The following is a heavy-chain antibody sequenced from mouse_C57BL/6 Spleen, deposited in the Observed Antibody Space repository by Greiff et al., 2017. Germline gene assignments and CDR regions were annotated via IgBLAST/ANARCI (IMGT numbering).Heavy chain of an antibody. CDR1: GFTFRDYG. J-gene: IGHJ1*03. V-gene: IGHV5-17*01. D-gene: IGHD2-5*01. Sequence: EVKLVQSGGGLVKPGWSLKLSCAASGFTFRDYGMHWLRQAPEKGLEWVAYISSGSSTIYYADTVKGRFTISRDNAKNTLFLQMTSLRSEDTAMYYCARAYSNYVGYFDVWGTGTTVTVSS. CDR3: ARAYSNYVGYFDV. CDR2: ISSGSSTI.